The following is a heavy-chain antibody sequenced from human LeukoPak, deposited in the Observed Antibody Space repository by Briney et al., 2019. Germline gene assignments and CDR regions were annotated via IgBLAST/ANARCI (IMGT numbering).Heavy chain of an antibody. CDR1: GFTFSSHA. J-gene: IGHJ4*02. V-gene: IGHV3-23*01. D-gene: IGHD4-17*01. CDR2: ISGSGGST. Sequence: GGSLRLSCAASGFTFSSHAMSWVRQAPGKGPEWVSGISGSGGSTYYADSVKGRFTISRDNSKNTLYLQMNSLRAEDTAVYYCAKFLRTVTTYFDYWGQGTLVTVSS. CDR3: AKFLRTVTTYFDY.